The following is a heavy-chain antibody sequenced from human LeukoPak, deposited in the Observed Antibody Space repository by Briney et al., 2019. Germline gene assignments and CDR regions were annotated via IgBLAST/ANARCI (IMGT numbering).Heavy chain of an antibody. Sequence: ASVKVSCKASGYTFTGYYMHWVRQAPGQGLEWMGWINPNSGGTNYAQKFQGRVTMTRDTSISTAYMELSSLRSDDTAVYYCARSIAVAETGDYWGQGTLVTVSS. CDR2: INPNSGGT. CDR3: ARSIAVAETGDY. CDR1: GYTFTGYY. J-gene: IGHJ4*02. V-gene: IGHV1-2*02. D-gene: IGHD6-19*01.